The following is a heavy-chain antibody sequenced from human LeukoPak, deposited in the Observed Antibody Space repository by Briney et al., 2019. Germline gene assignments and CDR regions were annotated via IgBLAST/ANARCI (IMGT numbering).Heavy chain of an antibody. V-gene: IGHV3-9*01. CDR2: ISWNSGSI. D-gene: IGHD2-21*02. Sequence: SGGSLRLSCAASGFTFDDYAMHWVRQAPGKGLEWVSGISWNSGSIGYADSVKGRFTISRDNAKNSLYLQMNSLRAEDTALYYCAKDIGDRGDFDAFDIWGQGTMVTVSS. CDR3: AKDIGDRGDFDAFDI. J-gene: IGHJ3*02. CDR1: GFTFDDYA.